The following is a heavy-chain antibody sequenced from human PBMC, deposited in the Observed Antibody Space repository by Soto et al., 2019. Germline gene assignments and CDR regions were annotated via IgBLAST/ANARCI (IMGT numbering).Heavy chain of an antibody. CDR2: ISYDGSNK. D-gene: IGHD6-6*01. J-gene: IGHJ4*02. V-gene: IGHV3-30*18. Sequence: QVQLVESGGGVVQPGRSLRLSCAASGFTFSSCGKHWVRQAPGKGLEWMAIISYDGSNKYYADSVKGRFTISRDNSKNTLYLQMNSLRAEDTAVYYCAKDRSIAARILDYWGQGTLVTVSS. CDR3: AKDRSIAARILDY. CDR1: GFTFSSCG.